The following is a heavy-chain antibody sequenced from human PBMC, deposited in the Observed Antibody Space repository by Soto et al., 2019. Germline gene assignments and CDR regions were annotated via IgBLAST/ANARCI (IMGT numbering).Heavy chain of an antibody. CDR3: ARVIQLCLHGTNAFDI. D-gene: IGHD5-18*01. J-gene: IGHJ3*02. V-gene: IGHV3-33*01. CDR1: GFTFSSYG. CDR2: IWYDGSNK. Sequence: GGSLRLSCAASGFTFSSYGMHWVRQAPGKGLEWVAVIWYDGSNKYYADSVKGRFTISRDNSKNTLYLQMNSLRAEDTAVYYCARVIQLCLHGTNAFDIRAQRTTVTGSS.